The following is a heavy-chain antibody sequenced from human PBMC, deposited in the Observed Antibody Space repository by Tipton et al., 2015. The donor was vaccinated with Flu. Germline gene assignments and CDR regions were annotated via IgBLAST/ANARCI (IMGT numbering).Heavy chain of an antibody. D-gene: IGHD6-13*01. Sequence: SLRLSCAASGFTFSIYAMSWVRQAPGKGLEWVSTISSYGGRTYYADSVKGRFTISRENAKNFLYVQMNSLRAGDTAVYYCARGPLPDSNWYNGMDVWGQGTTVTVFS. CDR3: ARGPLPDSNWYNGMDV. CDR1: GFTFSIYA. CDR2: ISSYGGRT. J-gene: IGHJ6*02. V-gene: IGHV3-23*01.